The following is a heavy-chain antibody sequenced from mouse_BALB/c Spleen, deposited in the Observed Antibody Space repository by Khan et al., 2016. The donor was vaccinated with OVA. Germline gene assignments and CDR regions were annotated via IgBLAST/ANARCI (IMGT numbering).Heavy chain of an antibody. CDR2: ISYSGST. D-gene: IGHD1-1*01. Sequence: EVQLQESGPGLVKPSQSLSLTCTVSGYSITSNYAWNWIRQFPGNKLEWMGYISYSGSTNYNPSLKSRISITRDTSKNQSFLQLNSVTTEDTATXYCARANYYGYAMDYWGQGTSVTVSS. J-gene: IGHJ4*01. V-gene: IGHV3-2*02. CDR1: GYSITSNYA. CDR3: ARANYYGYAMDY.